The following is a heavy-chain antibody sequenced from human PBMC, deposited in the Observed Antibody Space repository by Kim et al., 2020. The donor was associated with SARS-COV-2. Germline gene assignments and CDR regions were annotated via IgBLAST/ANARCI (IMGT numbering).Heavy chain of an antibody. J-gene: IGHJ4*02. V-gene: IGHV4-4*09. Sequence: NPSLKSRVTISVDTSKNRFSLKLSSVTAADTAVYYCASATMVRGVITPDYWGQGTLVTVSS. CDR3: ASATMVRGVITPDY. D-gene: IGHD3-10*01.